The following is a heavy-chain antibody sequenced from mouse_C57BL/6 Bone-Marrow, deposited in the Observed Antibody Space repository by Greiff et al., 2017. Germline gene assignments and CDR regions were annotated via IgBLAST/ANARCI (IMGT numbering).Heavy chain of an antibody. J-gene: IGHJ2*01. CDR1: GYSFTGYY. CDR2: IYPYNGVS. CDR3: ARSYYGSSYNY. Sequence: EVQVVESGPELVKPGASVKISCKASGYSFTGYYMHWVKQSHGHILDWIGYIYPYNGVSSYNQKFKGKATLTVDKSSSTAYMELRSLTSEDSAVYYCARSYYGSSYNYWGQGTTLTVSS. V-gene: IGHV1-31*01. D-gene: IGHD1-1*01.